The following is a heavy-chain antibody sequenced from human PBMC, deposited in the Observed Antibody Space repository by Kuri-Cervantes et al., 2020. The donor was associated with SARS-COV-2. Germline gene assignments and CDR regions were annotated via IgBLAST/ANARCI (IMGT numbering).Heavy chain of an antibody. Sequence: ETLSLTCTVSGGSISSSSYYWGWIRQPPGKGLEWVSAISGSGGSTYYADSVKGRFTISRDNSKNTLYLQMNSLRAEDTAVYYCARDIVVVPAAISDGWGQGTLVTVSS. V-gene: IGHV3-23*01. CDR2: ISGSGGST. CDR1: GGSISSSSYY. D-gene: IGHD2-2*02. CDR3: ARDIVVVPAAISDG. J-gene: IGHJ4*02.